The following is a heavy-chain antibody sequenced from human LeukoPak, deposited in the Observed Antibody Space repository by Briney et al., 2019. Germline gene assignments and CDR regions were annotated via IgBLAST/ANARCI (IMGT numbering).Heavy chain of an antibody. J-gene: IGHJ6*03. D-gene: IGHD3-16*01. V-gene: IGHV4-34*01. CDR3: ARERGGSKLSGLYGRDYYYMDV. Sequence: SETLSLTCAVYGGSFSGYYWSWIRQPPGKGLEWIGEINHSGSTNYNPPLKSRVTISVATSKNQFSLKLSSVTAADTAVYFCARERGGSKLSGLYGRDYYYMDVWGKGTTVTVSS. CDR2: INHSGST. CDR1: GGSFSGYY.